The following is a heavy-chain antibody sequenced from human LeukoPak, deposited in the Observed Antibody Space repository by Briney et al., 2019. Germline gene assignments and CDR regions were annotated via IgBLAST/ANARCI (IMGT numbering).Heavy chain of an antibody. Sequence: SGPTLVNPTQTLTLTCTFSGFSLNTNGVGVGWIRQPPGKALEWLALLYWDDDKRYSSSLKRRLTITKDTSKNQAVLTMTDMDPVDTATYYCAHRLRQPLAYDTFDIWGQGTMVTVSS. CDR1: GFSLNTNGVG. V-gene: IGHV2-5*02. CDR2: LYWDDDK. D-gene: IGHD6-13*01. CDR3: AHRLRQPLAYDTFDI. J-gene: IGHJ3*02.